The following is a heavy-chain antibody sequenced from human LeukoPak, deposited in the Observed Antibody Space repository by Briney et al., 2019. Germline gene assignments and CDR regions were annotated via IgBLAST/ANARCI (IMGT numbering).Heavy chain of an antibody. Sequence: GGSLRLSCAASGFTFSSYAMSWVRQAPGKGLEWVSAICGSGGSTYYADSVKGRFTISRDNSKNTLYLQMNSLRAEDTAVYYCAKAIVVPAAIRYFDYWGQGTLVTVSS. V-gene: IGHV3-23*01. CDR1: GFTFSSYA. J-gene: IGHJ4*02. CDR3: AKAIVVPAAIRYFDY. CDR2: ICGSGGST. D-gene: IGHD2-2*01.